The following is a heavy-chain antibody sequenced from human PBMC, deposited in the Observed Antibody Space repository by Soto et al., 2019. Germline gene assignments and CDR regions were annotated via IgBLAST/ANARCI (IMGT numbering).Heavy chain of an antibody. J-gene: IGHJ4*02. D-gene: IGHD3-3*01. CDR2: INHSGST. CDR1: GGSFSGYY. V-gene: IGHV4-34*01. CDR3: ARDPSSGLFDY. Sequence: QVQLQQWGAGLLKPSETLSLTCAVYGGSFSGYYWSWIRQPPGKGLEWIGEINHSGSTNYNPSLKSRVTISADTSKKQFSLKLSSVTAADTAVYYCARDPSSGLFDYWGQGTLVTVSS.